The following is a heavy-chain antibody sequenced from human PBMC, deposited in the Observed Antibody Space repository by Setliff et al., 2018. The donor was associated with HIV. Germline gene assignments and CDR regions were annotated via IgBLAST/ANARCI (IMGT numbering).Heavy chain of an antibody. CDR1: GGSFNTYG. J-gene: IGHJ5*02. Sequence: EASVKVSCKASGGSFNTYGIHWVRQAPGQGLEWMGGIIPIASVPNYSQKFQDRLTITADESTTTVYMDMSSLRSEDTAVYYCAKDNSSGYIPLNWFDPWGQGTLVTVSS. CDR2: IIPIASVP. V-gene: IGHV1-69*10. CDR3: AKDNSSGYIPLNWFDP. D-gene: IGHD3-22*01.